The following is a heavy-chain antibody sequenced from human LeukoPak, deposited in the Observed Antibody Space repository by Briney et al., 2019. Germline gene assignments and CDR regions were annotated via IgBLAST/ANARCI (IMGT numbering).Heavy chain of an antibody. D-gene: IGHD3-22*01. Sequence: PGGSLRLSCTTSGFTFSTYGMHWVRQAPGKGLEWVAVIWYDGTNRYYADSVKGRFTISRDNSKNTLYLQMNSLRAEDTAVYYCAKVGLYYYDSSGYYLDPQGFDYWGQGTLVTVSS. V-gene: IGHV3-33*06. CDR1: GFTFSTYG. J-gene: IGHJ4*02. CDR3: AKVGLYYYDSSGYYLDPQGFDY. CDR2: IWYDGTNR.